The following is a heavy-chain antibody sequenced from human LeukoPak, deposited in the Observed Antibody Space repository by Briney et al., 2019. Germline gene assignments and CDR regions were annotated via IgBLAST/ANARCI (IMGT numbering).Heavy chain of an antibody. Sequence: GGSLRPSCAASGFTFSSYAMSWVRQAPGKGLEWVSAIGGSGGSTYYADSVKGRFTISRDNSKNTLYLQMNSLRAEDTAVYYCAKNGLRFLEWLSSFDYWGQGTLVTVSS. CDR1: GFTFSSYA. V-gene: IGHV3-23*01. D-gene: IGHD3-3*01. J-gene: IGHJ4*02. CDR3: AKNGLRFLEWLSSFDY. CDR2: IGGSGGST.